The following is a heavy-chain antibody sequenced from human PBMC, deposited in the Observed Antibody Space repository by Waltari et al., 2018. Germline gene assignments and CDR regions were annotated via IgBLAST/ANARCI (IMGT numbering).Heavy chain of an antibody. CDR3: ARGPKANIRGYFDY. CDR1: GGTFSSYA. Sequence: QVQLVQSGAEVKKPGSSVKVSCKASGGTFSSYAISWVRQAPGQGLEWMGGIIPIFGTANSAQKCQGRATSTADESTSTAYMELSSLRSEDTAVYYCARGPKANIRGYFDYWGQGTLVTVSS. J-gene: IGHJ4*02. CDR2: IIPIFGTA. D-gene: IGHD2-2*02. V-gene: IGHV1-69*13.